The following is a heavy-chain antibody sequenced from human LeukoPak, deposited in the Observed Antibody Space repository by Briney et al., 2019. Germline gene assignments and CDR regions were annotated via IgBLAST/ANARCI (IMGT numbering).Heavy chain of an antibody. V-gene: IGHV4-59*08. CDR2: IYYSGST. J-gene: IGHJ4*02. CDR3: ARHYDGLDF. CDR1: GGSISNYY. D-gene: IGHD5-12*01. Sequence: PSETLSLTCTVSGGSISNYYWNWIRQPPGKGLEWVGYIYYSGSTNYNPSLKSRLTISVDTSKNRISLKLNSVTAADTAVYYCARHYDGLDFWGQGPLVTVSS.